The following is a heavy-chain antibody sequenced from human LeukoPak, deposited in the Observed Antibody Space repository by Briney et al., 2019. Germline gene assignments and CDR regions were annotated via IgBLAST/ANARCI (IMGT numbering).Heavy chain of an antibody. V-gene: IGHV1-8*01. Sequence: ASVKVPCKASGYTFTSYDINWVRQATGQGLEWMGWMNPNSGNTGYAQKFQGRVTMTRNTSISTAYMELSSLRSEDTAVYYCARGQGRRTLYGSGSYNYWGQGTLVTVSS. CDR3: ARGQGRRTLYGSGSYNY. CDR2: MNPNSGNT. D-gene: IGHD3-10*01. CDR1: GYTFTSYD. J-gene: IGHJ4*02.